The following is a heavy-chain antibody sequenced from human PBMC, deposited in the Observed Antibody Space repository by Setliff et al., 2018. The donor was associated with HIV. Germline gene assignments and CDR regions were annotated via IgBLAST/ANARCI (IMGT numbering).Heavy chain of an antibody. CDR1: GGTFRSHE. CDR3: ARIPNHSSGFDY. V-gene: IGHV1-69*13. CDR2: IVPILNTG. Sequence: SVKVSCKASGGTFRSHEISWVRQAPGQGLEWMGGIVPILNTGNYAPKFQGRVTITAEESTTTAYMELSSLRSEDTAVYYCARIPNHSSGFDYWGQGTPVTVSS. J-gene: IGHJ4*02. D-gene: IGHD3-22*01.